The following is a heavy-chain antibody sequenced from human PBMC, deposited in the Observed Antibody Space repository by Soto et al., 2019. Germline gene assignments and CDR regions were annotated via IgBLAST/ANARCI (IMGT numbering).Heavy chain of an antibody. J-gene: IGHJ1*01. V-gene: IGHV3-23*01. CDR3: AKDFHGSGWHEYFQH. CDR1: GFTFSSYA. D-gene: IGHD6-19*01. CDR2: ISGSGGST. Sequence: GGSLRLSCAASGFTFSSYAMSWVRQAPGKGLEWVSAISGSGGSTYYADSVKGRFTISRDNSKNTLYLQMNSLRAEDTAVYYCAKDFHGSGWHEYFQHWGQGTLVTVSS.